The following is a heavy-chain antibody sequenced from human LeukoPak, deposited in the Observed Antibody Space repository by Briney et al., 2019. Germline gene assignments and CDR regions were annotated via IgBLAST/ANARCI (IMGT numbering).Heavy chain of an antibody. Sequence: PGGSLRLSCAASGFTFSSYAMSWVRQAPGKGLEWVSAISGSGGSTYYADSVKGRFTIFRDNSKNTLYLQMNSLRAEDTAVYYCAKDQDSSSPSNWFDPCGQGTLVTVSS. J-gene: IGHJ5*02. CDR1: GFTFSSYA. D-gene: IGHD6-13*01. CDR2: ISGSGGST. CDR3: AKDQDSSSPSNWFDP. V-gene: IGHV3-23*01.